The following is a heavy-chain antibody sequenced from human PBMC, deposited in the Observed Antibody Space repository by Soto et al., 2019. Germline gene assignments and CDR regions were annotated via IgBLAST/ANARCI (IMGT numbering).Heavy chain of an antibody. Sequence: QITLKESGPTLVKPTQTLTLTCTFSGFSLSTSGVGVGWICQPPGKALEWLAVIYWDDYKHYSPSLKSRLTTXKXXSKNQVVLTMTNMDPVDTATYYCAHKGYGDYPLDYWGQGTLLTVSS. V-gene: IGHV2-5*02. D-gene: IGHD4-17*01. CDR3: AHKGYGDYPLDY. J-gene: IGHJ4*02. CDR1: GFSLSTSGVG. CDR2: IYWDDYK.